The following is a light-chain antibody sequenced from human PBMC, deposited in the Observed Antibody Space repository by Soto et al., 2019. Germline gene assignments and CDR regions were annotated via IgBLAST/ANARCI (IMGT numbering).Light chain of an antibody. CDR3: LQRSVCPWT. Sequence: EIVLTQSPATLSLSPGERATLSCRASQSVGNYLAWYKQKPGQAPRLLIYDVFNRATGIPARLSGSGSGTDFTPTISSLEPENSAVYYWLQRSVCPWTFGQGTRLEVK. CDR1: QSVGNY. CDR2: DVF. V-gene: IGKV3-11*01. J-gene: IGKJ1*01.